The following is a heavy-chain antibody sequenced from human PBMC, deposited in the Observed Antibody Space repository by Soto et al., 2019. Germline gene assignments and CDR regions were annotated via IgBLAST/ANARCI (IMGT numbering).Heavy chain of an antibody. CDR3: AREVPGILAVGSSDY. CDR1: GFTFSTYA. Sequence: EVQLLESGGGLVQPGESLGLSCVVSGFTFSTYAMTWVRQAPGKGLEWVSSISAFGGTYYADSVKGRFTVSRDNSKSTLYLQLNRLTADDTAVYYCAREVPGILAVGSSDYWGQGTLVTVSS. V-gene: IGHV3-23*01. CDR2: ISAFGGT. J-gene: IGHJ4*02. D-gene: IGHD3-3*01.